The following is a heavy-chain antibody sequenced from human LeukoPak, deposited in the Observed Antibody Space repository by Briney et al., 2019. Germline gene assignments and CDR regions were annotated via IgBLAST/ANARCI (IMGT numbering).Heavy chain of an antibody. J-gene: IGHJ4*02. V-gene: IGHV4-59*01. CDR3: AREGRQDYVYFDH. D-gene: IGHD4-17*01. Sequence: SETLSLTCTVSGGSISSYYWSWIRQPPGKGLEWIGYINYSGSTNYNPSLKSRVTMSVDTSKNQFSLELSSVTAADTAMYYCAREGRQDYVYFDHWSQGSLVTVSS. CDR2: INYSGST. CDR1: GGSISSYY.